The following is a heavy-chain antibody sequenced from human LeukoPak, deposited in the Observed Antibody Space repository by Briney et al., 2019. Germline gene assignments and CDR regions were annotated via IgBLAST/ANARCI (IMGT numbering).Heavy chain of an antibody. CDR3: ARDPGSPYYFDY. J-gene: IGHJ4*02. Sequence: GGSLRLSCAASGFTFSDYTMNWVRQAPGRGLEWVSYIDLSGSILYYVDSVKGRFTISRDNAKNSLYLQMNSLRAEDTAVYYCARDPGSPYYFDYWGQGTLVTVSS. V-gene: IGHV3-48*04. CDR2: IDLSGSIL. CDR1: GFTFSDYT.